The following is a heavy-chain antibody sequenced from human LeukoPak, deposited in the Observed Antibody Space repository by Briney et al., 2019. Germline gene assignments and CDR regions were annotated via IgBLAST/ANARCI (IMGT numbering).Heavy chain of an antibody. CDR1: GGSISSGSYY. V-gene: IGHV4-61*02. Sequence: PSQTLSLTCTVSGGSISSGSYYWSSIRQPAGKGLEMIGRIHTSGSTNYNPSLKSRATISVDTSKNQFSLKLSSVTAADTAVYYCARQYIDILTGYHRAELYWYFDLWGRGTLVTVSS. CDR2: IHTSGST. CDR3: ARQYIDILTGYHRAELYWYFDL. J-gene: IGHJ2*01. D-gene: IGHD3-9*01.